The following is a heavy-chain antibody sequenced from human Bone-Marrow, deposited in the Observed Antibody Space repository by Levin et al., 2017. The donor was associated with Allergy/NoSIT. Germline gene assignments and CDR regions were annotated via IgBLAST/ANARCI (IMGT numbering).Heavy chain of an antibody. CDR2: IHYSGST. J-gene: IGHJ5*02. CDR3: ARGSRYFDWLSVPWFDP. Sequence: SETLSLTCTVSGDSISNYYWSWIRQPPGKGLEYIGYIHYSGSTNYSPSLKSRVTISVDTSKNQFSLKLSSVTVADTAVYYCARGSRYFDWLSVPWFDPWGQGTLVTVSS. D-gene: IGHD3-9*01. CDR1: GDSISNYY. V-gene: IGHV4-59*01.